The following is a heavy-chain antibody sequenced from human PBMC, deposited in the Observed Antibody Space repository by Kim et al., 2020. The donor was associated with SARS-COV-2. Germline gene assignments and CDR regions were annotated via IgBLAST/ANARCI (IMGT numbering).Heavy chain of an antibody. V-gene: IGHV1-3*01. J-gene: IGHJ1*01. CDR2: INAGNGNT. D-gene: IGHD3-10*01. Sequence: ASVKVSCKASGYTFTSYAMHWVRQAPGQRLEWMGWINAGNGNTKYSQKFQGRVTITRDTSASTAYMELSSLRSEDTAVYYCARDRTRITMVRGVIGYFQHWGQGTLVTVSS. CDR3: ARDRTRITMVRGVIGYFQH. CDR1: GYTFTSYA.